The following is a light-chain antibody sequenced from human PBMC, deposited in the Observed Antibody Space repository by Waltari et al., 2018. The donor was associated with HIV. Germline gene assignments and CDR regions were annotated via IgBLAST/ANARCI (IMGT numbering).Light chain of an antibody. CDR2: EVS. V-gene: IGLV2-23*02. J-gene: IGLJ2*01. CDR3: CSYAGVTTYAL. Sequence: QSALDQPASVSGSPGQSITISCSGTRNDIGTYNLVSWYQQRPGEAPKLLIYEVSKRPSGVSLRFSGSKSGSTASLTISGLQAEDEADYFCCSYAGVTTYALFGGGTKLTVL. CDR1: RNDIGTYNL.